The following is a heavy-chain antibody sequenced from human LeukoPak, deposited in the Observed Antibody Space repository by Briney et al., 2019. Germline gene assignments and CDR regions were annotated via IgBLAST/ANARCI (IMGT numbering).Heavy chain of an antibody. CDR1: GFTFSTYW. CDR2: IKQDGSEK. D-gene: IGHD6-13*01. CDR3: AREGPGIAAAGLDY. Sequence: GGSLRLSCAASGFTFSTYWMSWVRQAPGKGLKWVANIKQDGSEKYYVDSVKGRFTISRDNSKNTLYLQMNSLRAEDTAVYYCAREGPGIAAAGLDYWGQGTLVTVSS. J-gene: IGHJ4*02. V-gene: IGHV3-7*01.